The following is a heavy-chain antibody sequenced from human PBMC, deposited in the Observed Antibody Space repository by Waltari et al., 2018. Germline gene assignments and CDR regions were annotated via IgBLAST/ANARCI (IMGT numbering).Heavy chain of an antibody. D-gene: IGHD3-9*01. CDR2: ISSSSSYI. CDR3: ARDRSLYDILTGYYYGMDV. J-gene: IGHJ6*02. Sequence: EVQLVESGGGLVKPGGSLRLSCAASGFTFSSYSMNWVRQAPVKGLEWVSSISSSSSYIYYADSVKGRFTISRDNAKNSLYLQMNSLRAEDTAVYYCARDRSLYDILTGYYYGMDVWGQGTTVTVSS. V-gene: IGHV3-21*01. CDR1: GFTFSSYS.